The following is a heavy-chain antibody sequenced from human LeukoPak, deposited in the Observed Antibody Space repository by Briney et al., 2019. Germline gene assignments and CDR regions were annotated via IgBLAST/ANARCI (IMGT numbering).Heavy chain of an antibody. CDR2: IRYDGSNK. V-gene: IGHV3-30*02. D-gene: IGHD3-22*01. Sequence: GGSLRLSCAASGFTFSSYGMHWVRQAPGKGLEWVAFIRYDGSNKYYADSVKGRFSISRDNAKKSLYLQMNSLRAEDTAVYYCARGGYGSESSGYFPTILEYWGKGTLVTVSS. J-gene: IGHJ4*02. CDR1: GFTFSSYG. CDR3: ARGGYGSESSGYFPTILEY.